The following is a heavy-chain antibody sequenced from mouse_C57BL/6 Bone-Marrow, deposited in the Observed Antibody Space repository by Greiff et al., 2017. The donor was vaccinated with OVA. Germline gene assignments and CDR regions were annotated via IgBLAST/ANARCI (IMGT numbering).Heavy chain of an antibody. J-gene: IGHJ1*03. CDR3: ARERALYYGSSYWYFDV. CDR2: ISYDGSN. Sequence: EVKLVESGPGLVKPSQSLSLTCSVTGYSITSGYYWNWIRQFPGNKLEWMGYISYDGSNNYNPSLKNRISITRDTSKNQFFLKLNSVTTEDTATYYCARERALYYGSSYWYFDVWGTGTTVTVSS. D-gene: IGHD1-1*01. V-gene: IGHV3-6*01. CDR1: GYSITSGYY.